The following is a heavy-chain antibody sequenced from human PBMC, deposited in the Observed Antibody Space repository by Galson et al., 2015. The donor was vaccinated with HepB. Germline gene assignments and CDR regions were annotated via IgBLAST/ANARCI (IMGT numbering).Heavy chain of an antibody. CDR2: ISYDGSNK. CDR3: ARDDDYGSGSYLDY. J-gene: IGHJ4*02. Sequence: SLRLSCAASGFTFSSYAMHWVRQAPGKGPEWVAVISYDGSNKYYADSVKGRFTISRDNSKNTLYLQMNSLRAEDTAVYYCARDDDYGSGSYLDYWGQGTLVTVSS. CDR1: GFTFSSYA. D-gene: IGHD3-10*01. V-gene: IGHV3-30-3*01.